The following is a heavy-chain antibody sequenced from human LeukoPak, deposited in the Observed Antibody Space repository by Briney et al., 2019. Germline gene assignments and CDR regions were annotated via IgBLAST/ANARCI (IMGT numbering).Heavy chain of an antibody. CDR1: GFSFSDFY. Sequence: NPGGSLRLSCTASGFSFSDFYMSWIRQAPGKGLEWISYMSTTGTTIYYADSVKGRFTISRDNAKNSLYLQMNSLRAEDTAVYYCAELGITMIGGVWGKGTTVTISS. J-gene: IGHJ6*04. CDR2: MSTTGTTI. V-gene: IGHV3-11*04. D-gene: IGHD3-10*02. CDR3: AELGITMIGGV.